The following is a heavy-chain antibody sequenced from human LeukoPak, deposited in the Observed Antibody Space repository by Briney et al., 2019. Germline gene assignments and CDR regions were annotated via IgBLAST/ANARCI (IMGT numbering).Heavy chain of an antibody. J-gene: IGHJ4*02. D-gene: IGHD3-16*02. V-gene: IGHV3-23*01. Sequence: GGSLRLSCAASGFTFSSYAMSWVRQAPGKGLEWVSAISGSGGSTYHADSVKGRFTISRDNSKNTLYLQMNSLRAEDTAVYYCAKAVITFGGVIQAYDYWGQGTLVTVSS. CDR3: AKAVITFGGVIQAYDY. CDR1: GFTFSSYA. CDR2: ISGSGGST.